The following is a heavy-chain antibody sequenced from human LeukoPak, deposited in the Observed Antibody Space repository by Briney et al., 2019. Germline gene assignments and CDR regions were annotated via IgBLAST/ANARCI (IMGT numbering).Heavy chain of an antibody. CDR2: INHSGST. V-gene: IGHV4-34*01. CDR3: ARDNRDWAFDY. D-gene: IGHD2-21*02. CDR1: GGSFSGYY. J-gene: IGHJ4*02. Sequence: SETLSLTCAVYGGSFSGYYWSWIRQPPGKGLEWIGEINHSGSTNYNPSLKSRVTISVDTSKNQFSLKLSSVTAADTAVYFCARDNRDWAFDYWGQGTLVTVSS.